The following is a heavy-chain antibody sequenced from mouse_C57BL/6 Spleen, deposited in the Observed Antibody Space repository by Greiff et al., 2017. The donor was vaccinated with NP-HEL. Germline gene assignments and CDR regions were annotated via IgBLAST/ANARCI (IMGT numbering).Heavy chain of an antibody. CDR2: ISDVGSYT. Sequence: EVHLVESGGGLVKPGGSLKLSCAASGFTFSSYAMSWVRQTPEKRLEWVATISDVGSYTYYPDNVKGRFTISRDNAKNNLYLQMSHLKSEDTAMYYCAREGGDGFAYWGQGTLVTVSA. CDR3: AREGGDGFAY. V-gene: IGHV5-4*01. CDR1: GFTFSSYA. J-gene: IGHJ3*01.